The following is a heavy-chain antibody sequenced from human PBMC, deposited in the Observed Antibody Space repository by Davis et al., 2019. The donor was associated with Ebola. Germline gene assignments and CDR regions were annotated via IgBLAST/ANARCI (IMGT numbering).Heavy chain of an antibody. CDR2: IYYSGST. Sequence: PSETLSLTCTVSGGSISSSSYYWGWIRQPPGKGLEWIGSIYYSGSTYYNPSLKSRVTISVDTSKNQFSLKLSSVTAADTAVYYCATYCSGGSCYSGGYWGQGTLVTVSS. V-gene: IGHV4-39*01. CDR3: ATYCSGGSCYSGGY. J-gene: IGHJ4*02. D-gene: IGHD2-15*01. CDR1: GGSISSSSYY.